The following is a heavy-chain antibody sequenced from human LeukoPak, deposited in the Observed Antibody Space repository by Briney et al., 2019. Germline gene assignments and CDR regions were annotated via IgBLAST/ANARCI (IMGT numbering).Heavy chain of an antibody. CDR3: ARMEEGYGSGIH. V-gene: IGHV1-8*01. Sequence: GASVKVSCKASGYTFTSYGINWVRQATGQGLEWMGWMNPNSGNTGYAQKFQGRVTMTRNTSISTAYMELSSLRSEDTAVYYCARMEEGYGSGIHWGQGTLVTVSS. CDR1: GYTFTSYG. J-gene: IGHJ4*02. CDR2: MNPNSGNT. D-gene: IGHD3-10*01.